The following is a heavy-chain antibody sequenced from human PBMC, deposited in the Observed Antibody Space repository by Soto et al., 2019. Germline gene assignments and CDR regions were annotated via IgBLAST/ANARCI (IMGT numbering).Heavy chain of an antibody. V-gene: IGHV1-69*06. CDR1: GGTFNNYA. D-gene: IGHD1-26*01. J-gene: IGHJ4*02. Sequence: QVQLVQSGAEVRKPGSSVKVSCKASGGTFNNYAFTWVRQAPGQGLEWVGGIISLSGTPNYAQKFQGRVTITADKSTRTVHMELSSLRSEDTAMYYCASGVVGATDFDYWGQGTLVTVSS. CDR2: IISLSGTP. CDR3: ASGVVGATDFDY.